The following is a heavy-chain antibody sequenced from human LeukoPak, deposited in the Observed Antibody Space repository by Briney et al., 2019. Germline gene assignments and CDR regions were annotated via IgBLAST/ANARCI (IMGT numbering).Heavy chain of an antibody. CDR2: INPNSGGT. CDR3: ARDGIYSTNFDAFDI. V-gene: IGHV1-2*02. Sequence: ASLKVSCKASGYSFTSYYIHSVRQAPGQGLEWMGWINPNSGGTDYAQKFQGRVTMTRDTSITTVYMELSGLKPDDTAVYSCARDGIYSTNFDAFDIWGQGTMVTVSS. D-gene: IGHD6-13*01. J-gene: IGHJ3*02. CDR1: GYSFTSYY.